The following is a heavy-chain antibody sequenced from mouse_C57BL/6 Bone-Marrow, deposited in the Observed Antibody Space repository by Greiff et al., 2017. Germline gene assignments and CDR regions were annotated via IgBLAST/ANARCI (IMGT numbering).Heavy chain of an antibody. CDR1: GSTFTSYW. CDR3: ARDYYGSSLFAY. V-gene: IGHV1-62-3*01. J-gene: IGHJ3*01. D-gene: IGHD1-1*01. CDR2: FDPNSGGT. Sequence: VQLQQPGAELVKPGASVKLSCKASGSTFTSYWMHWVTQRPGRGLEWIGRFDPNSGGTKYNEQFKSKATLPVDKPSSTAYMQLSRLTSEASAVDDCARDYYGSSLFAYWGQGTLVTVSA.